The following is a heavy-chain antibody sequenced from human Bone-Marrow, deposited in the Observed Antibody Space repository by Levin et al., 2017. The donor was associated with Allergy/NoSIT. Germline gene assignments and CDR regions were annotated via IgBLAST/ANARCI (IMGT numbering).Heavy chain of an antibody. CDR3: ARGTFHGASDSFDV. J-gene: IGHJ3*01. V-gene: IGHV4-31*03. CDR2: ISYIGST. Sequence: NTSETLSLTCTVSGGSISGGGYYWCWIRQHPGKGLEWIGCISYIGSTHYNPSLKSRVTISADTSDKQFSLKMSSVTAADTAVFYCARGTFHGASDSFDVWRHATIVTVSS. CDR1: GGSISGGGYY. D-gene: IGHD1/OR15-1a*01.